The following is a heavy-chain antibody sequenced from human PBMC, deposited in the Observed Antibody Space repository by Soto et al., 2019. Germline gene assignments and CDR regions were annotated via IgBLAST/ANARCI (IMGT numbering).Heavy chain of an antibody. D-gene: IGHD1-26*01. Sequence: EASVKVSCKASGYTFTSYGISWVRQAPGQGLEWMGWISAYNGNTNYAQKLQGRVTMTTDTSTSTAYMELRSLRSDDTAVYYCARDPGIGGATDVFDIWGKGKMVPVSS. J-gene: IGHJ3*02. CDR3: ARDPGIGGATDVFDI. V-gene: IGHV1-18*01. CDR2: ISAYNGNT. CDR1: GYTFTSYG.